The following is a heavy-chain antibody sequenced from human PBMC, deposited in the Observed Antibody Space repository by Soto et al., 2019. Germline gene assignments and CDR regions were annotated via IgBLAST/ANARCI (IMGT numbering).Heavy chain of an antibody. V-gene: IGHV1-69*13. CDR1: GGTFSSDA. D-gene: IGHD6-19*01. CDR2: LIPILGTT. Sequence: SVKVSCKASGGTFSSDAVSWVRQAPGQGLEWMGGLIPILGTTHYAQKFQGRVTITADESTNTAYMELSSLRSDDTAVYYCARASGYVSGWYHDYWGQGTRVTVSS. CDR3: ARASGYVSGWYHDY. J-gene: IGHJ4*02.